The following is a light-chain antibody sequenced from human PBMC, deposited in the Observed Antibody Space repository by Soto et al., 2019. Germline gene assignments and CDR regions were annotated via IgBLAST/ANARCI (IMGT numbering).Light chain of an antibody. Sequence: DIQMTQSPSSLFASVGDRVTITCRASQSISAYLNWYQQRPGKAPSLLIYASTRLHSGVPSSFSGSGSWTDFTLTISRLQPEGFATYYCQRSYRSISFGQWTRLEMK. CDR3: QRSYRSIS. CDR2: AST. J-gene: IGKJ5*01. V-gene: IGKV1-39*01. CDR1: QSISAY.